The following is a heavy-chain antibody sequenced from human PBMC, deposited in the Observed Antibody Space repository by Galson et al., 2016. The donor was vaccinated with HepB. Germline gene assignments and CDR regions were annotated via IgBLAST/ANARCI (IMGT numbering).Heavy chain of an antibody. CDR3: ARVGTQWLVGVRYYFDY. CDR2: IFPLFGTA. J-gene: IGHJ4*02. CDR1: GGTFSTYA. Sequence: SVKVSCKASGGTFSTYAINWVRQAPGQGLEWMGGIFPLFGTATYAQKFQGRVTITADESTSTAYMELSSLRSEDTAVYYCARVGTQWLVGVRYYFDYWGQGTLVTVSS. V-gene: IGHV1-69*13. D-gene: IGHD6-19*01.